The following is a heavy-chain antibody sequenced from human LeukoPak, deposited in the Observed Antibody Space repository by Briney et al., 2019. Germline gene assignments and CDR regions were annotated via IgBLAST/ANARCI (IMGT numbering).Heavy chain of an antibody. Sequence: GGSLRLSCSVSGFTFSSYAMSWVRQAPGKGLEWVSTTSGIGAGTYYADSVRGRFTISRDNAKNALYLQMDSLRAEDTAVYYCAKDSRDWTYFDFWGQGTLVTVSS. J-gene: IGHJ4*02. CDR1: GFTFSSYA. CDR3: AKDSRDWTYFDF. D-gene: IGHD3/OR15-3a*01. V-gene: IGHV3-23*01. CDR2: TSGIGAGT.